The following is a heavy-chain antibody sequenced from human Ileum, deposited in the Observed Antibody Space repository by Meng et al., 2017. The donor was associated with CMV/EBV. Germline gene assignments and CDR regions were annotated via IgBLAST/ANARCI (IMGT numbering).Heavy chain of an antibody. CDR2: ISYDGSNK. V-gene: IGHV3-30-3*01. CDR3: ASSYYDSSGYYHASYFDY. J-gene: IGHJ4*02. Sequence: GESLKISCAASGFTFSSYRMHWVRQAPGKGLEWVAVISYDGSNKYYADSVKGRFTISRDNSKNSLYLQMNSLRAEDTAVYYCASSYYDSSGYYHASYFDYWGQGTLVTVSS. D-gene: IGHD3-22*01. CDR1: GFTFSSYR.